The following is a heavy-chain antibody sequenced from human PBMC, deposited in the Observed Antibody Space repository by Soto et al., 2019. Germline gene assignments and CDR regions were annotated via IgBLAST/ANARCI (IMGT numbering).Heavy chain of an antibody. CDR1: GFTFSGYS. CDR3: AKGVSQYTPLALFDY. CDR2: ISGSDGRT. V-gene: IGHV3-23*01. D-gene: IGHD5-18*01. Sequence: GGSLRLSCAASGFTFSGYSMNWVRQAPGKGLEWVSTISGSDGRTYSTDSVKGRFTISRDNSRNTAYLQMNSLRVEDTAVYYCAKGVSQYTPLALFDYWGRGTLVTVSS. J-gene: IGHJ4*02.